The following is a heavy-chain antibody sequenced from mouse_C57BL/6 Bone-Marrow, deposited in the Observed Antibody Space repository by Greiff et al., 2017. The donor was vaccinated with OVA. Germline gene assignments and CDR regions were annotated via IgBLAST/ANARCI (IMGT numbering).Heavy chain of an antibody. CDR1: GFNIKDDY. V-gene: IGHV14-4*01. CDR3: TTVYYGNYGWFAY. Sequence: DVQLQESGAELVRPGASVKLSCTASGFNIKDDYMHWVKQRPEQGLEWIGWIDPENGDTEYASKFQGKATITADTSSNKAYLQLSSLTSEDTAVYYCTTVYYGNYGWFAYWGQGTLVTVSA. CDR2: IDPENGDT. D-gene: IGHD2-1*01. J-gene: IGHJ3*01.